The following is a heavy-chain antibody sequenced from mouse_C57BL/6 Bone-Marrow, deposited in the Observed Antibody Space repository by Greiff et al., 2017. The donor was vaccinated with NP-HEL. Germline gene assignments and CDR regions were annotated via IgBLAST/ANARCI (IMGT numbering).Heavy chain of an antibody. D-gene: IGHD1-1*01. J-gene: IGHJ3*01. Sequence: QVQLQQPGAELVKPGASVKLSCKASGYTFTTYWMQWVKQRPGQGLEWIGEIDPSDSYTNYNQKFKGKATLTVDTSSSTANMQLSILTSEDSAVYYCARKAYYGRSYECAYWGQGTLVTVSA. CDR1: GYTFTTYW. V-gene: IGHV1-50*01. CDR2: IDPSDSYT. CDR3: ARKAYYGRSYECAY.